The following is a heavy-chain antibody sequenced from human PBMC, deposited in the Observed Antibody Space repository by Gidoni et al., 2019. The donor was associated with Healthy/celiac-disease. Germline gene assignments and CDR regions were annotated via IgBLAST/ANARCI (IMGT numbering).Heavy chain of an antibody. CDR1: GYTFTGYY. V-gene: IGHV1-2*06. Sequence: QVQLVQSGAEVKKPGASVKVSCKASGYTFTGYYMHWVRQAPGQGLEWMGRINPNSGGTNYAQKFQGRVTMTRDTSISTAYMELSRLRSDDTAVYYCARGGGSSYYYYYYGMDVWGQGTTVTVSS. CDR3: ARGGGSSYYYYYYGMDV. CDR2: INPNSGGT. D-gene: IGHD2-15*01. J-gene: IGHJ6*02.